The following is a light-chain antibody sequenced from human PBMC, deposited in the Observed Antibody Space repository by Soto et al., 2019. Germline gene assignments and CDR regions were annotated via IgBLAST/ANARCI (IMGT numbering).Light chain of an antibody. CDR1: SSNFGNT. Sequence: QSVLIQPPSASGTPGQRVTLSCSGSSSNFGNTINWYQQLPGAAPKLLIYSTDQRPSGVPGRFSGSKSGTSASLAISGLQSEDEADYYCAAWDDSLNGVVFGGGTKLTVL. CDR3: AAWDDSLNGVV. CDR2: STD. V-gene: IGLV1-44*01. J-gene: IGLJ2*01.